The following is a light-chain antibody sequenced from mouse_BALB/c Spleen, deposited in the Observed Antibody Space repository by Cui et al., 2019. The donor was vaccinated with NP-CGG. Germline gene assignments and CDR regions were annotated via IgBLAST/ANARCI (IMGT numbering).Light chain of an antibody. CDR2: GTN. Sequence: HALLTHGTALTTSPGETVTLSCRSSTGAVTTNNYANWVQEKPDHLFTGLIGGTNNRAPGVPARFSGSLIGDKAALTITGAQTEDEAIYFCALWYSNHWVFGGGTKLTVL. V-gene: IGLV1*01. CDR1: TGAVTTNNY. CDR3: ALWYSNHWV. J-gene: IGLJ1*01.